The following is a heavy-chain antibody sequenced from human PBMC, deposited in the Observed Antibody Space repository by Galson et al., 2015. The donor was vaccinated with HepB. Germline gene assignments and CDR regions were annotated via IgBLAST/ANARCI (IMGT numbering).Heavy chain of an antibody. CDR1: GFTFDDYA. Sequence: SLRLSCAASGFTFDDYAMHWVRQAPGKGLEWVSGISWNSGSIGYADSVKGRFTISRDNAKNSLYLQMNSLRAEDTALYYCAKDMGRVSGYVPFDYWGQGTLVTVSS. CDR3: AKDMGRVSGYVPFDY. CDR2: ISWNSGSI. V-gene: IGHV3-9*01. J-gene: IGHJ4*02. D-gene: IGHD5-12*01.